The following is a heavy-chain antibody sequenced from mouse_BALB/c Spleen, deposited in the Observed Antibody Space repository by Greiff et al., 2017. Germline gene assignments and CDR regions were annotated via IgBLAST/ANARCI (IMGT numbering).Heavy chain of an antibody. CDR2: ISDGGSYT. CDR1: GFTFSDYY. CDR3: ASSTMVTTWFAY. V-gene: IGHV5-4*02. J-gene: IGHJ3*01. D-gene: IGHD2-2*01. Sequence: EVMLVESGGGLVKPGGSLKLSCAASGFTFSDYYMYWVRQTPEKRLEWVATISDGGSYTYYPDSVKGRFTISRDNAKNNLYLQMSSLKSEDTAMYYCASSTMVTTWFAYWGQGTLVTVSA.